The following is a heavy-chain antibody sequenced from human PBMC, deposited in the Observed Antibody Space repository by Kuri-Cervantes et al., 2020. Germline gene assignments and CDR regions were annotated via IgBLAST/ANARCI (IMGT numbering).Heavy chain of an antibody. CDR3: AKDYGSYYGGGRYYYYGMDV. J-gene: IGHJ6*02. D-gene: IGHD1-26*01. V-gene: IGHV3-53*05. CDR2: IYSGGST. Sequence: GGSLRLSCAASGFTFSSYSMNRVRQAPGKGLEWVSVIYSGGSTYYADSVKGRFTISRDNAKNSLYLQMNSLRAEDTALYYCAKDYGSYYGGGRYYYYGMDVWGQGTTVTVSS. CDR1: GFTFSSYS.